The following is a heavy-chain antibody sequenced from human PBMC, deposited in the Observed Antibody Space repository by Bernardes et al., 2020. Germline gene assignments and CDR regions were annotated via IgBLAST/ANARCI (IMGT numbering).Heavy chain of an antibody. CDR1: GFTFSSYG. Sequence: GGSLRLSCAASGFTFSSYGMHWVRQAPGKGLEWVAVIWYDGSNKYYADSVKGRFTISRDNSKNTLYLQMNSLRAEDTAVYYCARDGVVVPAFPVWYFDLWGRGTLVTVSS. CDR3: ARDGVVVPAFPVWYFDL. J-gene: IGHJ2*01. D-gene: IGHD2-2*01. V-gene: IGHV3-33*01. CDR2: IWYDGSNK.